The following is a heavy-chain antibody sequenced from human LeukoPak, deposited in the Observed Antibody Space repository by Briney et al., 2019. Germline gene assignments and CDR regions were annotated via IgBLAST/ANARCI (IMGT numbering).Heavy chain of an antibody. V-gene: IGHV1-69*06. CDR1: GGTFSSYA. D-gene: IGHD3-10*01. CDR2: IIPIFGTA. J-gene: IGHJ3*01. Sequence: SVKVSCKASGGTFSSYAISWVRQAPGQGLEWMGGIIPIFGTANYAQKFQGRVTITADKSTSTAYMELSSLRSEDTAVYYCARGLIGGSGSFDAFDVWGQGTMVTVSS. CDR3: ARGLIGGSGSFDAFDV.